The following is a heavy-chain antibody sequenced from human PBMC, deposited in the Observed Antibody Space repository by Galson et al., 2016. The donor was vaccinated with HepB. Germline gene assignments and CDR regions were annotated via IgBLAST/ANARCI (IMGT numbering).Heavy chain of an antibody. V-gene: IGHV4-61*02. CDR1: GDSISSGNNY. D-gene: IGHD2-15*01. CDR3: ARDDRMAPCHGASCYYYYGMDV. Sequence: TLSLTCAVSGDSISSGNNYWSWIRQPAGKGLEWIGRIYTSGSTNYNPSLKSRVTISVDTSKNQFSLELSSVTAADTAVYYCARDDRMAPCHGASCYYYYGMDVWGKGTTVTVSS. J-gene: IGHJ6*04. CDR2: IYTSGST.